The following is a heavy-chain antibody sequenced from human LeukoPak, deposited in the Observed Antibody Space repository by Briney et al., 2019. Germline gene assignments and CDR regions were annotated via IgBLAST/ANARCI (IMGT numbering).Heavy chain of an antibody. CDR1: GFTFSSYS. V-gene: IGHV3-21*01. J-gene: IGHJ4*02. CDR2: ISSSSSYI. D-gene: IGHD6-13*01. Sequence: GGSLRLSCAASGFTFSSYSMNWVRQAPGKGLEWVSSISSSSSYIYYADSVKGRFTISRDNAKNSLYLQMNSLRAEDTAVYYCAREDPAAYEKRAAAAPIDYWGQGTLVTVSS. CDR3: AREDPAAYEKRAAAAPIDY.